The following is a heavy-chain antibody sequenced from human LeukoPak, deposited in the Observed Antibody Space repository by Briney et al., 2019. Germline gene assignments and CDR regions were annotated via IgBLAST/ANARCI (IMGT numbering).Heavy chain of an antibody. D-gene: IGHD3-10*01. CDR1: GGSISSYY. CDR3: ARVSRLLWFGELESTYYFDY. J-gene: IGHJ4*02. Sequence: SETLSLTCTVSGGSISSYYWSWIRQPPGKGLEWIAYIYYNGNTKYNPSLKSRVTISADTSKNQFSLKVNSVTAADTAVYYCARVSRLLWFGELESTYYFDYWGQGTLVTVSS. CDR2: IYYNGNT. V-gene: IGHV4-59*01.